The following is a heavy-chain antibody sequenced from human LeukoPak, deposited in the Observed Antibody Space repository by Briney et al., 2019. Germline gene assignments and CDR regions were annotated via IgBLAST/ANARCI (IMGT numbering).Heavy chain of an antibody. CDR3: ARTRGFGELFYWFDP. CDR2: IYYSGST. Sequence: SETLSLTCTVSGGSISSYYWSWIRQPPGEGLEWIGYIYYSGSTYYNPSLKSRVTISVDTSKNQFSLKLSSVTAADTAVYYCARTRGFGELFYWFDPWGQGTLVTVSS. V-gene: IGHV4-59*12. CDR1: GGSISSYY. D-gene: IGHD3-10*01. J-gene: IGHJ5*02.